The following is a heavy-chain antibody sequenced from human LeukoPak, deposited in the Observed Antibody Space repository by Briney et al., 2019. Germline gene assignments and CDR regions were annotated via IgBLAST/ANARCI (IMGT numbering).Heavy chain of an antibody. D-gene: IGHD3-3*01. CDR2: IYTSGST. J-gene: IGHJ5*02. CDR3: ARGLNYDFWSARDWNNWFDP. V-gene: IGHV4-4*07. Sequence: SETLSLTCTVSGGSISSYYWSWIRQPAGKGLEWIGHIYTSGSTNYNPSLKSRVTISVDTSKNQFSLKLSSVTAADTAVYYCARGLNYDFWSARDWNNWFDPWGQGTLVTVSS. CDR1: GGSISSYY.